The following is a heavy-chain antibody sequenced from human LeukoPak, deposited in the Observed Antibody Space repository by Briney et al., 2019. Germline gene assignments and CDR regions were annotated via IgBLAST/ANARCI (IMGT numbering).Heavy chain of an antibody. J-gene: IGHJ4*02. D-gene: IGHD3-22*01. CDR2: INAGNGNS. CDR3: ASGMGYYYDSSGPVDY. Sequence: GASVKVSCKASGYTFTSYAMHWVRQAPGQRLEWMGWINAGNGNSKYSQKFQGRVTITRDTSASTAYMELSSLRSEDTAVYYCASGMGYYYDSSGPVDYWGQGTLVTVSS. V-gene: IGHV1-3*01. CDR1: GYTFTSYA.